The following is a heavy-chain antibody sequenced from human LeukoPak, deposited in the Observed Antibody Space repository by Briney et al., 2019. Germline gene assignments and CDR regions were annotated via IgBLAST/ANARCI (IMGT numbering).Heavy chain of an antibody. Sequence: SETLSLTCPVSGGSISSTSYYWSWIRQPPGKGLEWIGEINHSGSTNYNPSLKSRVTISVDTSKNQFSLKLSSVTAADTAVYYCARGRSSIAARFDYWGQGTLVTVSS. J-gene: IGHJ4*02. V-gene: IGHV4-39*07. CDR1: GGSISSTSYY. D-gene: IGHD6-6*01. CDR2: INHSGST. CDR3: ARGRSSIAARFDY.